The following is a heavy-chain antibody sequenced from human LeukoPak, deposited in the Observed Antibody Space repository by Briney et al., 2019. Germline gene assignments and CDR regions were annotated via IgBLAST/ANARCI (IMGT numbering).Heavy chain of an antibody. Sequence: ASVKVSCKASAYTSTTYDINWVRQATGQGLEWMGRMNPNSGNTGYAHKFQGRVTMTRNTAISTAYMELSSLRSDDTAVYFCARVAGPIDYWGQGTLVTVSS. CDR3: ARVAGPIDY. V-gene: IGHV1-8*01. CDR1: AYTSTTYD. CDR2: MNPNSGNT. J-gene: IGHJ4*02. D-gene: IGHD2-15*01.